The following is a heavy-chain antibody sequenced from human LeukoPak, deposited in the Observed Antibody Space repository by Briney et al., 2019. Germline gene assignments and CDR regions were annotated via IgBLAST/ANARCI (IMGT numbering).Heavy chain of an antibody. CDR2: INPNSGGT. CDR3: ARVPYSYGLFFDY. CDR1: GYTFTGYY. D-gene: IGHD5-18*01. J-gene: IGHJ4*02. V-gene: IGHV1-2*02. Sequence: ASVKVSCKASGYTFTGYYMHWVRQAPGQGLEWMGWINPNSGGTNYAQKFQGRVTMTRDTSISTAYMELSRLRSDDTAVYYCARVPYSYGLFFDYWGQGTLVTVSS.